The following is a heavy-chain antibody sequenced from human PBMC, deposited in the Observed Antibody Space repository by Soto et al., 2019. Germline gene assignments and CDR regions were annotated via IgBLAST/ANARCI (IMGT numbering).Heavy chain of an antibody. V-gene: IGHV3-15*01. J-gene: IGHJ3*02. CDR2: IKSKTDGGTT. CDR3: TTAPPYCSSTSCYHDAFDI. D-gene: IGHD2-2*01. CDR1: GFTFSNAW. Sequence: PGGSLSLSCAASGFTFSNAWMSWVRQAPGKGLEWVGRIKSKTDGGTTDYAAPVKGRFTISRDDSKNTLYLQMNSLKTEDTAVYYCTTAPPYCSSTSCYHDAFDIWGQGTMVTVPS.